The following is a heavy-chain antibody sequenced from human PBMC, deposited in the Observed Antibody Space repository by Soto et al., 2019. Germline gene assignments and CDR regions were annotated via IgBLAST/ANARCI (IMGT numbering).Heavy chain of an antibody. V-gene: IGHV4-34*01. J-gene: IGHJ4*02. Sequence: QVQLQQWGAGLLKPSETLSLTCAVYGGSLSDYLWSWIRQPPGKGLEWIGEVNHSGNTNYSPSLKSRVTISTDTTKNQSSLNLNSVTATDTALYFCARGRRDRRRVVVADLWGQATLVSVSS. CDR3: ARGRRDRRRVVVADL. D-gene: IGHD2-15*01. CDR1: GGSLSDYL. CDR2: VNHSGNT.